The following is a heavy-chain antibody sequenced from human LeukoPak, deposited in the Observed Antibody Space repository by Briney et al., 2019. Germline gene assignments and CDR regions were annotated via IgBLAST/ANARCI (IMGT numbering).Heavy chain of an antibody. Sequence: PSETLSLTCTVSGGSISSYYWSWIRQPPGKGLEWIGYIYYSGSTNYNPSLKSRVTISVDTSKNQFSLKLNSVTAADTTVYYCARDRGYARDGQLFDYWGQGTLVTVSS. J-gene: IGHJ4*02. V-gene: IGHV4-59*01. CDR3: ARDRGYARDGQLFDY. CDR2: IYYSGST. D-gene: IGHD5-12*01. CDR1: GGSISSYY.